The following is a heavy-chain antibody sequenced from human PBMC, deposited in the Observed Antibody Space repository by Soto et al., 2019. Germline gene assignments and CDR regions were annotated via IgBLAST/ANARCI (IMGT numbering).Heavy chain of an antibody. CDR1: GASLSSYS. J-gene: IGHJ4*02. V-gene: IGHV4-59*01. D-gene: IGHD3-22*01. Sequence: NPSETLSLTCVVSGASLSSYSWSWIRQPPGKGLEWIGYIYYSGSTNYNPSLKGRVSISVDTSKNQFSLKLTSVTAADTAVYYCATYDSGGKFDCWGLGTLVTVSS. CDR3: ATYDSGGKFDC. CDR2: IYYSGST.